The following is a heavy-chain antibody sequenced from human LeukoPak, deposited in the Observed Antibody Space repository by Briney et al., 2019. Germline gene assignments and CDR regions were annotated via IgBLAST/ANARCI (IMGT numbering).Heavy chain of an antibody. CDR2: IRYDGSNK. CDR1: GFTFSSYG. Sequence: GGSLRLSCAASGFTFSSYGMHWVRQAPGKGLEWVAFIRYDGSNKYYADSVKGRFTISRDNSKNTLYLQMNSLRAEDTAVYYWAGGGSYDSSGYYFDYWGQGTLVTVSS. J-gene: IGHJ4*02. CDR3: AGGGSYDSSGYYFDY. D-gene: IGHD3-22*01. V-gene: IGHV3-30*02.